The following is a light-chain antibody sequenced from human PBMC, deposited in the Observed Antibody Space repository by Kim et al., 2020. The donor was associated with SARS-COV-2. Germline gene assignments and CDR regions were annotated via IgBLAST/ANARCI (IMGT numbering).Light chain of an antibody. Sequence: GPSVTLSCSGGTSNIGLNTVNWYQHLPGTAPKLLLYSNDQRPSGVPDRFSGSKSGTSASLVISGLRSEDEADYYCAAWDNSLPAYVFGPGTKVTVL. CDR2: SND. CDR1: TSNIGLNT. CDR3: AAWDNSLPAYV. J-gene: IGLJ1*01. V-gene: IGLV1-44*01.